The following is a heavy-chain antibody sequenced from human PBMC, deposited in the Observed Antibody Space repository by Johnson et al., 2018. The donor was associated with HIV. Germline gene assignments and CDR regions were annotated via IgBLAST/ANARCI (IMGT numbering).Heavy chain of an antibody. Sequence: VQLLESGGDSVQPGGSLRLSCAASGFTFDDYGMSWVRQAPGKGLEWVSEVSAGGGSTYYADSVKGRFTISRDNAKNSLHLQMNSLRAEDTAVYYCARAGSSWYDDAFDIWGQGTMVTVSS. CDR2: VSAGGGST. CDR1: GFTFDDYG. CDR3: ARAGSSWYDDAFDI. V-gene: IGHV3-48*04. D-gene: IGHD6-13*01. J-gene: IGHJ3*02.